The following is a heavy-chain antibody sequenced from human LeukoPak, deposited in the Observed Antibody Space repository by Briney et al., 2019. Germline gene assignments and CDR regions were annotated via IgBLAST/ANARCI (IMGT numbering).Heavy chain of an antibody. CDR2: ISGSGYST. CDR1: GFTFSTYG. Sequence: PGGPLRLSCAASGFTFSTYGMSWVRQAPGKGLEWVSTISGSGYSTYFTDSVKGRFTISRDNSKNSVYLQMKSLRAEDTAVYYCARDPDSFDYWGQGTLVTVSS. V-gene: IGHV3-23*01. J-gene: IGHJ4*02. CDR3: ARDPDSFDY.